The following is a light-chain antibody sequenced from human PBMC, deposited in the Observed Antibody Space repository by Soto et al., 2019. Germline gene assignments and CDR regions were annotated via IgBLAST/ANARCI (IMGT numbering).Light chain of an antibody. CDR3: QQYNNWPPWT. Sequence: EIVMTQSPATLSVSPGERATLSCRASQGISSNLAWYQQKPGQAPRLLIYGASTRATGVPARFSGSGSGTDFILTISSLQSEDFAIYYCQQYNNWPPWTFRQGTKVEIK. CDR2: GAS. CDR1: QGISSN. V-gene: IGKV3-15*01. J-gene: IGKJ1*01.